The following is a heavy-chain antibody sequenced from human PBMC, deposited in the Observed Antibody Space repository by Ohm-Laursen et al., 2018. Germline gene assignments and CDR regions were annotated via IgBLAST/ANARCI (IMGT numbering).Heavy chain of an antibody. D-gene: IGHD2-15*01. J-gene: IGHJ4*02. Sequence: SQTLSLTCTVSGGSISSYYWSWIRQPAGKGLEWIGFISNSGNTNYNPSLKSRVTISVDTSKNQISLKLGSVTVADTAVFYCARRGSGGRSFDYWGQGSLVTVSS. CDR2: ISNSGNT. CDR3: ARRGSGGRSFDY. V-gene: IGHV4-59*08. CDR1: GGSISSYY.